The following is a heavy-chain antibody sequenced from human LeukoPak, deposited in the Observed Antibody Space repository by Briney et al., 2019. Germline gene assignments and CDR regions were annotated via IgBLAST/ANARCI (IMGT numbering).Heavy chain of an antibody. Sequence: GGSLRLSCAASGFTFSSNDMSWVRQAPGKGLEWVPGIYTGGSTYYSDSMKGRCTISRDNSKNTMDLQMNRLRAEDTAVYYCARVRPHPIIDVWGKGTTVTVSS. CDR2: IYTGGST. D-gene: IGHD6-6*01. CDR1: GFTFSSND. V-gene: IGHV3-53*01. J-gene: IGHJ6*03. CDR3: ARVRPHPIIDV.